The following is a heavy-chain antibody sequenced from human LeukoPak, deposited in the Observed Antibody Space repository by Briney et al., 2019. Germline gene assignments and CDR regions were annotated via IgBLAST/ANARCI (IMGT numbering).Heavy chain of an antibody. V-gene: IGHV3-30*18. Sequence: GRSLRLSCAASGFTFSSYGMHWVRQAPDKGLEWVAVISYDGSNKYYADSVKGRFTISRDNSKNTLYLQMNSLRAEDTAVYYCAKDGRIAAAAPSGDWGQGTLVTVSS. J-gene: IGHJ4*02. CDR2: ISYDGSNK. CDR3: AKDGRIAAAAPSGD. CDR1: GFTFSSYG. D-gene: IGHD6-13*01.